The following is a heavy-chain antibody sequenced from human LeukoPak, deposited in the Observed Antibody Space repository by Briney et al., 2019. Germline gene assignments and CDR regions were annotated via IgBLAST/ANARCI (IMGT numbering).Heavy chain of an antibody. V-gene: IGHV3-15*01. D-gene: IGHD3-3*01. CDR3: TAEGSYYDFWSGYSIYYFDN. Sequence: PGGSLRLSCAASGFTFTNAWMSWVRQTPGKGLEWVGHIKRKTDGGTIDYAAPVKGRFTISRDDSKNTLYLQMNGLRTEDTAMYYCTAEGSYYDFWSGYSIYYFDNWGQGTLVTVSS. CDR2: IKRKTDGGTI. J-gene: IGHJ4*02. CDR1: GFTFTNAW.